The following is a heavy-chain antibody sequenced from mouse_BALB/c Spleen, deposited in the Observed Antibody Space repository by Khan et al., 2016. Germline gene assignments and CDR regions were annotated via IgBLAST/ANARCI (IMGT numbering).Heavy chain of an antibody. D-gene: IGHD2-3*01. CDR2: INTYTGEP. CDR1: GYTFTNYG. V-gene: IGHV9-3-1*01. Sequence: QIQLVQPGPELKKPGETVKISCKASGYTFTNYGMNWVKQAPGKGLKWMGWINTYTGEPTYADDFKGRFAFSLETSASTAYLQTNNLKNEDAATCCCARRRIYDGCYDAVDYWGQGTSVTVSS. J-gene: IGHJ4*01. CDR3: ARRRIYDGCYDAVDY.